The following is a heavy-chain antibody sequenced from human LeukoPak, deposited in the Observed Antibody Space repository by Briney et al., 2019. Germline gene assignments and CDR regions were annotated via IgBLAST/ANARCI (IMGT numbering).Heavy chain of an antibody. D-gene: IGHD2-21*01. V-gene: IGHV3-48*01. CDR1: GFSFSDYT. J-gene: IGHJ4*02. Sequence: GGSLRLSCAASGFSFSDYTMNWVRQAPGKGLEWVSYITSSSSVIYYADSVKGRFTTSRDNAKNSLFLQMNGLRAEDTAVYYCAKAPRHIVVVIVSSDYWGQGTLVTVSS. CDR3: AKAPRHIVVVIVSSDY. CDR2: ITSSSSVI.